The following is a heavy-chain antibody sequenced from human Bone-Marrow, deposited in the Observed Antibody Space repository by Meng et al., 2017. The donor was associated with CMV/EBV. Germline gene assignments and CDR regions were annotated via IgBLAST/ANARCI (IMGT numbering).Heavy chain of an antibody. D-gene: IGHD2-2*01. CDR2: ISAYNGNT. J-gene: IGHJ5*02. CDR1: GYTFTSYG. CDR3: AREALGYCSSTSCYLSGWFDP. V-gene: IGHV1-18*01. Sequence: ASVKVSCKASGYTFTSYGISWVRQAPGQGLEWMGWISAYNGNTNYAQKLQGRVTMTTDTSTSTACMELSSLRSEDTAVYYCAREALGYCSSTSCYLSGWFDPWGQGTLVTVSS.